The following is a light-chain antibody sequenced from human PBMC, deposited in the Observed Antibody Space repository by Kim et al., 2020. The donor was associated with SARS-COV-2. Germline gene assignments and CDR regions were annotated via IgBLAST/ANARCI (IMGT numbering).Light chain of an antibody. CDR1: SSNIGSNT. J-gene: IGLJ3*02. CDR2: AND. Sequence: QSVLTQPPSTSGTPGQRVTVSCSGSSSNIGSNTVNWYQQLPGAAPKLLIYANDQRPSGVPDRFSGSQSGTSASLAISGLQSEDEADYYCVAWDDSLSGFEFGGGTQLTVL. CDR3: VAWDDSLSGFE. V-gene: IGLV1-44*01.